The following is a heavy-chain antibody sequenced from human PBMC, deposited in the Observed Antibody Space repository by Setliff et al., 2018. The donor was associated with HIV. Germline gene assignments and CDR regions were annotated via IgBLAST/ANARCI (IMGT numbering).Heavy chain of an antibody. Sequence: SETLSLTCTVSGPSITNTDYYWGWVRQSPGKGLEWIANIHFGGSVYRNPSLRGRVTISVDRSRNQFSLTLNSVTAADTATYYCASRGIVVVTMSMPDEFFVHWGHGTLVTVSS. V-gene: IGHV4-39*01. D-gene: IGHD2-21*02. CDR1: GPSITNTDYY. CDR3: ASRGIVVVTMSMPDEFFVH. J-gene: IGHJ1*01. CDR2: IHFGGSV.